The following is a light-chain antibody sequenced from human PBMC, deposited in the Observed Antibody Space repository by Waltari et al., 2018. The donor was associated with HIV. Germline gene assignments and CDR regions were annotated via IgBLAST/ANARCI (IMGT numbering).Light chain of an antibody. J-gene: IGLJ1*01. CDR3: AAWDDSLSGYV. CDR1: SPNIGSSY. Sequence: QSVLTQPPSASGTPGQRVTISCSGSSPNIGSSYVYWYQQVPGTAPKLLIYSSNHPPSGVPDLFSGSKSGTAPSLGISGLRSEDEADYYCAAWDDSLSGYVFGTGTKVTVL. CDR2: SSN. V-gene: IGLV1-47*01.